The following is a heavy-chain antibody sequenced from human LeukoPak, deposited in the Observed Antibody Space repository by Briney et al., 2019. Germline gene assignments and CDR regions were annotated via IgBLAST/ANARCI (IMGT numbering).Heavy chain of an antibody. CDR3: AKGVAYQLPSYFDD. CDR1: GFTFSSYA. J-gene: IGHJ4*02. CDR2: ISGSGGSS. Sequence: PGGSLSLSCAASGFTFSSYAMNWLRTAQGQGREWVSVISGSGGSSYYADSVKGRFTISRDNSKNTLYLQMNSLRVEDTAVYYCAKGVAYQLPSYFDDWGQGTLVTVSS. V-gene: IGHV3-23*01. D-gene: IGHD2-2*01.